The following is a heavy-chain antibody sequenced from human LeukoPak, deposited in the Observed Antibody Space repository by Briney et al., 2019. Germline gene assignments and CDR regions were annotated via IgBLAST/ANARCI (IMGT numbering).Heavy chain of an antibody. Sequence: PSQTLSLTCAVSGGSISSGGYSWSWLRQPPGTGLEWVGYIYHSGSTYYNPSLKSRVTMSVDRSKNQFSLKLSSVTAADTAVYYCARVLSGSYIEIDYWGQGTLVTVSS. V-gene: IGHV4-30-2*01. CDR3: ARVLSGSYIEIDY. J-gene: IGHJ4*02. D-gene: IGHD3-10*01. CDR2: IYHSGST. CDR1: GGSISSGGYS.